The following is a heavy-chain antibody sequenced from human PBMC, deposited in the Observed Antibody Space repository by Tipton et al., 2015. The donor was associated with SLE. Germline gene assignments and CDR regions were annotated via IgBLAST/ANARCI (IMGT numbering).Heavy chain of an antibody. D-gene: IGHD3-22*01. V-gene: IGHV4-34*01. J-gene: IGHJ4*02. Sequence: TLSLTCAVYGGSFNGHYWNWFRQTPGKGLEWIGESNESGIIHYNSSLKSRVTVSVDPSKNQFSLHLTSVTSADTAVYYCATYFYDATGYQSVDDWGQGALVTVSS. CDR1: GGSFNGHY. CDR3: ATYFYDATGYQSVDD. CDR2: SNESGII.